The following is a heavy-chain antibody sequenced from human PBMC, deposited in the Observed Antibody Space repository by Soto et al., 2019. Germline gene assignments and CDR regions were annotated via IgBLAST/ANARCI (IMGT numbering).Heavy chain of an antibody. CDR3: AREASAVVSLDY. D-gene: IGHD2-15*01. J-gene: IGHJ4*02. Sequence: ASVKVSCKASGYIFTAYSMHWVRQAPGQGLGCLGWINPNSGDTIYAQKFQDRVTMTCDTSVSTAYLELSSLSSDDTALYYCAREASAVVSLDYWGQGTLVTVSS. CDR1: GYIFTAYS. CDR2: INPNSGDT. V-gene: IGHV1-2*02.